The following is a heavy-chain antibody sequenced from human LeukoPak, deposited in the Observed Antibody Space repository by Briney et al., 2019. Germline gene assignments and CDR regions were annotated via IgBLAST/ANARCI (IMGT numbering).Heavy chain of an antibody. Sequence: SGTLSLTCTVSGGSVSRGSYYWSCIRHPPGKGLEGIAYIYYHSGSTNYNPSLKSRVIISIDSAKNQFSLRLSSVTPADTGVYYCARDQLAETDKWFDPWGQGILVTVSS. CDR1: GGSVSRGSYY. CDR2: IYYHSGST. CDR3: ARDQLAETDKWFDP. V-gene: IGHV4-61*01. J-gene: IGHJ5*02. D-gene: IGHD6-13*01.